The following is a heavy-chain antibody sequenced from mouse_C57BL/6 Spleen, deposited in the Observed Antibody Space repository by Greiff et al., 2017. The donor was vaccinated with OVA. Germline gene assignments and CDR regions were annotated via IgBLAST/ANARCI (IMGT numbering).Heavy chain of an antibody. D-gene: IGHD3-2*02. Sequence: QVQLQQPGTELVNPGASVKLSCKASGYTFTRYWMHWVKQRPGQGLEWIGNINPSNGDTNFNEKFKSKATLTVDKSSSIVYMQLSSLTSEDSAVYYCVTAQATAYWGQGTLVTVSA. CDR1: GYTFTRYW. CDR2: INPSNGDT. J-gene: IGHJ3*01. V-gene: IGHV1-53*01. CDR3: VTAQATAY.